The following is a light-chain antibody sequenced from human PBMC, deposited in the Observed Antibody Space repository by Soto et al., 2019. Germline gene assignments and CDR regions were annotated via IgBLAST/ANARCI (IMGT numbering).Light chain of an antibody. J-gene: IGKJ5*01. CDR3: QQRNNWPS. CDR2: DAS. V-gene: IGKV3-11*01. CDR1: QSVSSN. Sequence: EIVLTQSPATLSLSPGERANLSCRASQSVSSNLAWYQQKPGQAPRLLIYDASNRATGIPARFSGSGSGTDFTLTISSLDPEDFAVYYCQQRNNWPSFGQGTRLEIK.